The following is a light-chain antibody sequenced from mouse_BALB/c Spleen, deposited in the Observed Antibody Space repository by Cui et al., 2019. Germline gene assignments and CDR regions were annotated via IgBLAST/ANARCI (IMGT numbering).Light chain of an antibody. CDR3: SQSTHVPPWT. Sequence: DLVMTKTPLSLPVSLGDEASISCRSSQSLVHSNGNTYLDWYLQKPGQSPKLLIYKVSNRFSGVPDRFSGSGSGTEFTLKISRVEAEDRGVYSCSQSTHVPPWTFGGGTKLEIK. CDR2: KVS. V-gene: IGKV1-110*01. J-gene: IGKJ1*01. CDR1: QSLVHSNGNTY.